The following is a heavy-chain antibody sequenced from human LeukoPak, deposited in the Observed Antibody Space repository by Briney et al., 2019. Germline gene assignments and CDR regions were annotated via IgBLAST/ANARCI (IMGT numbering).Heavy chain of an antibody. Sequence: GGSLRLSCVASGFTFNNYAMSWVRQAPGRGLEWASSTAGSGISKDYADSVKGRFTISKDKSKNTLYLQMDNLRAEDTGVYFCARLPTFYYVSSGYHYDYWGQGTLVTVSS. CDR1: GFTFNNYA. CDR2: TAGSGISK. CDR3: ARLPTFYYVSSGYHYDY. D-gene: IGHD3-22*01. J-gene: IGHJ4*02. V-gene: IGHV3-23*01.